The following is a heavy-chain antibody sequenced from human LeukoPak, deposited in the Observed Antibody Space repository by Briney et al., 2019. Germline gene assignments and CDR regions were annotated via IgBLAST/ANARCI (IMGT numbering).Heavy chain of an antibody. D-gene: IGHD6-13*01. Sequence: GGSLRLSCAASGFTFSSFEMNWVRQAPGKGLEWVAHISSRGSPVYYADSVKGRFTVSRDNSKNTLYLQMNSLRAEDTAVYYCVRGAYSSSWLNFDYWGQGTLVTVSS. CDR1: GFTFSSFE. J-gene: IGHJ4*02. CDR3: VRGAYSSSWLNFDY. V-gene: IGHV3-48*03. CDR2: ISSRGSPV.